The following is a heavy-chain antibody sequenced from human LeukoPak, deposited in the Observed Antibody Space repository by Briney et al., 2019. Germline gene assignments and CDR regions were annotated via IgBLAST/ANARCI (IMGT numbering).Heavy chain of an antibody. V-gene: IGHV3-23*01. D-gene: IGHD6-13*01. CDR2: ISGSGGST. CDR3: AKENFTSSSWYTPYYYHYMDV. Sequence: GGSLRLSCAASGFTFSSYGMSWVRQAPGKGLEWVSAISGSGGSTYYADSVKGRFTISRDNSKNTLYLQMNSLRAEDTAVYYCAKENFTSSSWYTPYYYHYMDVWGKGTTVTISS. CDR1: GFTFSSYG. J-gene: IGHJ6*03.